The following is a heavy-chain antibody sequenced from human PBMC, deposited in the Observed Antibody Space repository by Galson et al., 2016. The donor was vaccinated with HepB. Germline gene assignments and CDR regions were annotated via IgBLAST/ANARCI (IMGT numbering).Heavy chain of an antibody. V-gene: IGHV4-31*03. J-gene: IGHJ6*02. CDR1: GGSISTGGYY. CDR3: AKDYYFGSGTIMAYGLDV. CDR2: IYYSGNT. D-gene: IGHD3-10*01. Sequence: LSLTCTVSGGSISTGGYYWSWIRQHPGKGLGWIGYIYYSGNTHYNPSLKSRVTMSVDTSKNQFSLKLSSVTAADTAVYYCAKDYYFGSGTIMAYGLDVWGQGTTVTVSS.